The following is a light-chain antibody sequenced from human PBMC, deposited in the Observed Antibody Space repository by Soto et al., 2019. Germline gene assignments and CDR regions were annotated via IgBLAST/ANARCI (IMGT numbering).Light chain of an antibody. V-gene: IGKV1-5*03. Sequence: DIQMTQSPSTLSASVGDRVTITCRASQSISSWLAWYQQKPGKAPKLLIYMASSLESGVPSRFSGSGSGTEFTLIISSLQPDDFATYYCQQYNSYSPQWTFGQGTKVEIK. CDR2: MAS. CDR3: QQYNSYSPQWT. CDR1: QSISSW. J-gene: IGKJ1*01.